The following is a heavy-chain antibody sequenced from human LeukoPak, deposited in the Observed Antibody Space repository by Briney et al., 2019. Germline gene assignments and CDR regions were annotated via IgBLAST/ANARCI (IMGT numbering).Heavy chain of an antibody. CDR3: ARVKNGGSYDDRAFDP. V-gene: IGHV1-18*01. CDR2: ISAYNGTT. D-gene: IGHD3-22*01. J-gene: IGHJ5*02. Sequence: EASVTVSSTPSGYTFTSYGNRWVRQAPGQRREWIGWISAYNGTTNYAQKLQGRVTMSTDTSTSTAYMELRSLRSDDTAVYYCARVKNGGSYDDRAFDPWGQGTLVTVSS. CDR1: GYTFTSYG.